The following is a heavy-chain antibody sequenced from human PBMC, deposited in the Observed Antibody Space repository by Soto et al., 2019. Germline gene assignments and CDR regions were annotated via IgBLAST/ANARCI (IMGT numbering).Heavy chain of an antibody. J-gene: IGHJ6*02. CDR3: ARELPYTTRIAAAPKYYYYGMDV. Sequence: SVKVSCKASGGTFSSYAISWVRQAPGQGLEWMGGIIPIFGTANYAQKFQGRVTITAGKSTSTAYMELSSLRSEDTAVYYCARELPYTTRIAAAPKYYYYGMDVWGQGTTVTVSS. CDR1: GGTFSSYA. D-gene: IGHD6-13*01. CDR2: IIPIFGTA. V-gene: IGHV1-69*06.